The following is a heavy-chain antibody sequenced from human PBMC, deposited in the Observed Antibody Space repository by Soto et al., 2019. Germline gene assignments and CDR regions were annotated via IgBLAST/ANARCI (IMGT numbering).Heavy chain of an antibody. CDR1: GGSISSGGYY. CDR3: AREPST. Sequence: QVQLQESGPGLVKPSQTLSLTCTVSGGSISSGGYYWNWIRQHPGKGLEWIGYLYFSGGTYYKSSLKIRVTISVDSSKNQFSLKLSSVTAADTAVYYCAREPSTWGQGTLVTVSS. J-gene: IGHJ5*02. CDR2: LYFSGGT. V-gene: IGHV4-31*03.